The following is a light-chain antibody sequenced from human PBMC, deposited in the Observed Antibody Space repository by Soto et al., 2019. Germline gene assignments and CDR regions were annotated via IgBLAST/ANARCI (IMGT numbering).Light chain of an antibody. Sequence: IQMTQSPSILSASIGDRVTISCRASQSINTWLAWYQHKPGKAPKLLISKVSTLESGVPSRFSGSASGTEFTLTISTLLTKDYANKYGQQYNYYWRFVQGTEV. CDR2: KVS. V-gene: IGKV1-5*03. CDR1: QSINTW. J-gene: IGKJ1*01. CDR3: QQYNYYWR.